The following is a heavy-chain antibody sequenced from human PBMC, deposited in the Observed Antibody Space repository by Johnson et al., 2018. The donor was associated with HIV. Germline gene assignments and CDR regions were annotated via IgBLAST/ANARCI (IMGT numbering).Heavy chain of an antibody. CDR3: ARDQPALVRGVIITGAFDI. CDR2: ISGSGGGT. V-gene: IGHV3-23*04. J-gene: IGHJ3*02. D-gene: IGHD3-10*01. Sequence: VQLVESGGGVVQPGRSLRLSCEASGFTFSNYAMSWVRQAPGKGLEWVSGISGSGGGTYYADSVKGRFTISRDNSKNTLYLQMNSLRAEDTAVYYCARDQPALVRGVIITGAFDIWGQGTMVTVSS. CDR1: GFTFSNYA.